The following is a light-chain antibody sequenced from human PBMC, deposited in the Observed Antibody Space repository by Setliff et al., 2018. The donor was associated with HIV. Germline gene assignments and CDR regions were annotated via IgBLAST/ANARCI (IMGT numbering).Light chain of an antibody. J-gene: IGLJ1*01. CDR2: DVT. CDR3: CSYAGTYTSLFV. Sequence: QSVLTQPRSVSGSPGQSVTISCTGTSSDVGGHDSVSWYQQHAGEAPKVLIFDVTQRPSGVPHRFSGSKSGNTASLTIPGLQADDEAEYYCCSYAGTYTSLFVFGTGTKVTVL. CDR1: SSDVGGHDS. V-gene: IGLV2-11*01.